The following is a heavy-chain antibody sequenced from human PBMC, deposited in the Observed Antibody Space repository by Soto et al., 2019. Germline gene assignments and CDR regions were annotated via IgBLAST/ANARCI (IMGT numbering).Heavy chain of an antibody. J-gene: IGHJ3*02. D-gene: IGHD3-10*01. V-gene: IGHV3-15*01. CDR1: GFTFSNAW. Sequence: GGSLRLSCAASGFTFSNAWMSWVRQAPGKGLEWVGRIKSKTDGGTIDYAAPVKGRFTISRDDSKNTLYLQMNSLKTEDTAVYYCTTEKMGTTMVRGVIIAFDIWGQGTMVTVSS. CDR3: TTEKMGTTMVRGVIIAFDI. CDR2: IKSKTDGGTI.